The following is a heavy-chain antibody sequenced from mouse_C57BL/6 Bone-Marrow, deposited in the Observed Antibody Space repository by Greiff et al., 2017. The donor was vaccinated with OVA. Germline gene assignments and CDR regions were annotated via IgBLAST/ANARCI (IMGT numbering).Heavy chain of an antibody. CDR3: ARRRGTTAYYAMDY. V-gene: IGHV14-3*01. CDR2: IDPANGNT. CDR1: GFNIKNTY. Sequence: DVKLVESVAELVRPGASVKLSCTASGFNIKNTYMHWVKQRPEQGLEWIGRIDPANGNTKYAPKFQGKATITADTSSNTAYLQLSSLTSEDTAIYYCARRRGTTAYYAMDYWGQGTSVTVSS. J-gene: IGHJ4*01. D-gene: IGHD1-2*01.